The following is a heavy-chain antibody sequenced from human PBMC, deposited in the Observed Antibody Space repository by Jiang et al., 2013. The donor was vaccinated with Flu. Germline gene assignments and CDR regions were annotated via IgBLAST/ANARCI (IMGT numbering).Heavy chain of an antibody. CDR3: ARGMMSSSSSIDN. CDR1: GFTFSSYW. J-gene: IGHJ4*02. Sequence: SCDASGFTFSSYWMHWVRQVPGKGPVWVSRLGTDGKKTGYADSVKGRFTISRDNSKNTVSLEMSSLRVEDTAVYYCARGMMSSSSSIDNWGQGTLVTVSS. CDR2: LGTDGKKT. V-gene: IGHV3-74*01. D-gene: IGHD2-2*01.